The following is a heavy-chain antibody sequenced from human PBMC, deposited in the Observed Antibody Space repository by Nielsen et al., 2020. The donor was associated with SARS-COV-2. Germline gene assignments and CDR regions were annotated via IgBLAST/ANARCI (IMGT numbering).Heavy chain of an antibody. CDR3: AKMDYSVDY. J-gene: IGHJ4*02. CDR1: GFTFSGSA. D-gene: IGHD4-11*01. V-gene: IGHV3-9*01. Sequence: GRSLRLSCVASGFTFSGSAMHWVRQAPGKGLEWVSGISWNSGSIGYADSVKGRFTISRDNAKNSLYLQMNSLRAEDTALYYCAKMDYSVDYWGQGTLVTVSS. CDR2: ISWNSGSI.